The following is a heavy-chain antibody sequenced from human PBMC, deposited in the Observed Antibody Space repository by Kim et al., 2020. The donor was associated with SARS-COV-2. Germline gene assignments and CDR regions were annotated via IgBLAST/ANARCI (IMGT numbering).Heavy chain of an antibody. Sequence: SETLSLTSTVSGGSISSYYWSWIRQPAGKGLEWIGRIYTSGSTNYNPSLKSRVTMSVDTSKNQFSLKLSSVTAADTAVYYCARDRSGSYYSHYFDYWGQGTLVTVSS. CDR2: IYTSGST. CDR3: ARDRSGSYYSHYFDY. V-gene: IGHV4-4*07. D-gene: IGHD1-26*01. J-gene: IGHJ4*02. CDR1: GGSISSYY.